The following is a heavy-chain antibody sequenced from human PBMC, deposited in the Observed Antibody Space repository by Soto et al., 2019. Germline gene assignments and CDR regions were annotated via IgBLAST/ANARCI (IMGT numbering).Heavy chain of an antibody. J-gene: IGHJ3*01. D-gene: IGHD6-6*01. CDR3: ARGIATRPVFAFDV. Sequence: QYTLMESGPTLVKPTQTLTLTCSFSGFSLTTSGVGVGWIRQPPGKALEWLAHIYWSGDEHYRPSLKSRLSITKDASKNQVVLTMTYMDPVDTATYYCARGIATRPVFAFDVWGQGTMVTVSS. CDR2: IYWSGDE. CDR1: GFSLTTSGVG. V-gene: IGHV2-5*01.